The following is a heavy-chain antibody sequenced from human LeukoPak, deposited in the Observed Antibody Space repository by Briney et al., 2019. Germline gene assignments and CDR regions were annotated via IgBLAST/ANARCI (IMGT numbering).Heavy chain of an antibody. V-gene: IGHV3-21*01. CDR3: ARDQGYYTGGSWYSDRGVDAFDI. J-gene: IGHJ3*02. CDR2: ISSSRYRYI. CDR1: GFTFSNYS. D-gene: IGHD2-15*01. Sequence: GGSLSLSCAASGFTFSNYSMSGVRQAPGKGVEWVSSISSSRYRYIYYADSGKGRFTISRDNAKNSLYLQMNSLRAEDTAVYYCARDQGYYTGGSWYSDRGVDAFDIWGQGTMVTVSS.